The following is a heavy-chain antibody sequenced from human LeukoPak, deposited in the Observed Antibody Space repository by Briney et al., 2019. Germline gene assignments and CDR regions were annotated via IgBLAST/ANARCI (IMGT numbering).Heavy chain of an antibody. Sequence: GGSLRLSCAASGFSFNSDWMDWVRQAPGKGLEWVANIRHDESEKNYLDSVKGRFTISRDNAQNSLYLQMNGLRVEDTAVYYCTRRLDDWGQGTLVTVSS. CDR1: GFSFNSDW. J-gene: IGHJ4*02. D-gene: IGHD3-16*01. V-gene: IGHV3-7*01. CDR2: IRHDESEK. CDR3: TRRLDD.